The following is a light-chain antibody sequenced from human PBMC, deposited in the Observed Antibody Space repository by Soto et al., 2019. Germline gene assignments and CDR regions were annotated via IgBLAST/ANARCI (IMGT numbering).Light chain of an antibody. V-gene: IGKV3-20*01. CDR3: QQYGSSPPVT. J-gene: IGKJ5*01. Sequence: EIVLTQSPGTLYLSTGERATLSCRASQSVSSSYLAWYQQKPGQAPRLLIYGASGRATGIPDRFSGSGSGTDFTLTINRLEPEDFAVYYCQQYGSSPPVTFGQGTRLEIK. CDR2: GAS. CDR1: QSVSSSY.